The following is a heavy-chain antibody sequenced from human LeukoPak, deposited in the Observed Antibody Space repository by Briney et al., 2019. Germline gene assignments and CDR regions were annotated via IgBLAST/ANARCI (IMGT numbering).Heavy chain of an antibody. CDR3: ASTMVRGVIINYYYYGMDV. CDR2: IYYSGST. CDR1: GGSISSYY. D-gene: IGHD3-10*01. Sequence: TPSETLSPTCTVSGGSISSYYWSWIRQPPGKGLEWIGYIYYSGSTNYNPSLKSRVTISVDTSKNQFSLKLSSVTAADTAVYYCASTMVRGVIINYYYYGMDVWGQGTTVTVSS. J-gene: IGHJ6*02. V-gene: IGHV4-59*01.